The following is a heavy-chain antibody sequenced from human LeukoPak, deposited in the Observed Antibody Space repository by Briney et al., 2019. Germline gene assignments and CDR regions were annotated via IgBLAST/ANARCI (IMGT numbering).Heavy chain of an antibody. CDR2: IYPDDSDT. D-gene: IGHD3-10*02. CDR1: GYSFTSYW. CDR3: ANHAHVYYCVCDANRSFDMGG. J-gene: IGHJ6*04. V-gene: IGHV5-51*01. Sequence: GEPLKISCKGSGYSFTSYWIGWVRQIPGKGLEWMGIIYPDDSDTRYSPSFEGQVIISVDKSISTANLQWSSLKASDTARNYRANHAHVYYCVCDANRSFDMGGWGKGTTVTVSS.